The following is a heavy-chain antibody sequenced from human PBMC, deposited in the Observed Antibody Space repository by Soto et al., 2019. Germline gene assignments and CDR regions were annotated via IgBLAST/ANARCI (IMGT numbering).Heavy chain of an antibody. CDR1: GGPIHSSTYY. CDR2: VYYSGST. Sequence: QLQLQESGPGLVKPSETLSLTCTVSGGPIHSSTYYWGWIRQPPGKRLEWIGSVYYSGSTYYNPSLASRLTISVDTSKNQLSLKLKSVTAADTALYYCAKDKSGAADIWGHGTMVTVS. CDR3: AKDKSGAADI. V-gene: IGHV4-39*02. D-gene: IGHD7-27*01. J-gene: IGHJ3*02.